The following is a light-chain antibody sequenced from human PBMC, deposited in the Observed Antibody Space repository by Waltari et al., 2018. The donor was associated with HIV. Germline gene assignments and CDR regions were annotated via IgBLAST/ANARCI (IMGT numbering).Light chain of an antibody. CDR3: HQYYSTPWT. Sequence: DIVMTQSPDSLAVSLGEGATINCKSSQSVFYSSNNKNFLSWYQQKSGQPPKRLIYCASTRESGVPARFSGSGSGTDFTLTISRLQAEDVAVYFCHQYYSTPWTFGLGTRVEV. CDR2: CAS. V-gene: IGKV4-1*01. J-gene: IGKJ1*01. CDR1: QSVFYSSNNKNF.